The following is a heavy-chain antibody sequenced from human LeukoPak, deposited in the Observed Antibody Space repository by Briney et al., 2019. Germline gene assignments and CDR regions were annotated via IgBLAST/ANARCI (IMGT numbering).Heavy chain of an antibody. Sequence: SETLSLTCTVSGGSISSSSYYWGWIRQPPGKGLEWIGSIYYSGSTYYNPSLKSRVTISVDTSKNQFSLKLSSVTAADTAVYYCASSSGYYQTNAFDIWGQGTMVTVSS. V-gene: IGHV4-39*01. D-gene: IGHD3-22*01. CDR2: IYYSGST. CDR3: ASSSGYYQTNAFDI. J-gene: IGHJ3*02. CDR1: GGSISSSSYY.